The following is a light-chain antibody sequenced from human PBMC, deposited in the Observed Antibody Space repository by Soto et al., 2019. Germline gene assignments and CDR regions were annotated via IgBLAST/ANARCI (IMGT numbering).Light chain of an antibody. CDR1: QSVTGTN. V-gene: IGKV3-20*01. J-gene: IGKJ1*01. CDR3: QHYGGPSWT. Sequence: ELVLTQSPGTLSLSPGEGATLSCRASQSVTGTNLAWYQQRAGQAPRLLIYDAVRRATGIPDRFSGSGSGTDFTLSISRLEPDDFAVYYCQHYGGPSWTFGLGTKVE. CDR2: DAV.